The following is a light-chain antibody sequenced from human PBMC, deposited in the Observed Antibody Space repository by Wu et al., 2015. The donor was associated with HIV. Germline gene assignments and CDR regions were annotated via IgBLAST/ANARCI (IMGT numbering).Light chain of an antibody. J-gene: IGKJ2*01. V-gene: IGKV3-15*01. CDR2: GAS. Sequence: EIVMTQSPVTLSVSPGERATLSCRASQTISSNLAWYQQKPGQAPRLLMYGASTRATGIPDRFSGSGSGTEFTLTIRSMQSEDFAFYYCQQYNSWPDTFGQGTRAGDQT. CDR1: QTISSN. CDR3: QQYNSWPDT.